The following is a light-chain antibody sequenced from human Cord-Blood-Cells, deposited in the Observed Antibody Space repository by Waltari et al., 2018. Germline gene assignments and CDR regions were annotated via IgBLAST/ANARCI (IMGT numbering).Light chain of an antibody. CDR2: AAA. CDR3: QQSYSTPPDT. V-gene: IGKV1-39*01. J-gene: IGKJ2*01. Sequence: DIQMTQSPSSLSASVGDRVTITCRASQSISSYLNWYQQKPGKAPKLLIYAAASLQSGVPSMFSAGGSGTDFTLTISSLQPEDFATYYCQQSYSTPPDTFGQGTKLEIK. CDR1: QSISSY.